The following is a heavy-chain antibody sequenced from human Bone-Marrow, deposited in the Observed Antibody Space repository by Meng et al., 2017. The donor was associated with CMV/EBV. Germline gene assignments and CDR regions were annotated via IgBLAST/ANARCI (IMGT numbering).Heavy chain of an antibody. CDR3: ARMSSGWNLGWFDP. Sequence: SGDSFTTYRITWVRQMPGKGLEWMGRFDPSDSYTNYSPSFQGHVTFSADRTISTAYLQWSSLKASDTAMYYCARMSSGWNLGWFDPWGQGTLVTVSS. CDR2: FDPSDSYT. V-gene: IGHV5-10-1*01. CDR1: GDSFTTYR. J-gene: IGHJ5*02. D-gene: IGHD6-19*01.